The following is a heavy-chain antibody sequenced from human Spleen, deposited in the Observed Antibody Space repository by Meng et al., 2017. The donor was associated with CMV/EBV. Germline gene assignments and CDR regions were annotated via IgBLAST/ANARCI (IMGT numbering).Heavy chain of an antibody. CDR2: IKQDGSEK. CDR3: ARWKPRVDY. D-gene: IGHD1-1*01. V-gene: IGHV3-7*01. CDR1: GFTFSNAW. J-gene: IGHJ4*02. Sequence: GGSLRLSCAASGFTFSNAWMSWVRQAPGKGLEWVANIKQDGSEKYYVDSVKGRFTISRDNAKNSLYLQMNGLRAEDTAVYYCARWKPRVDYWGQGTLVTVSS.